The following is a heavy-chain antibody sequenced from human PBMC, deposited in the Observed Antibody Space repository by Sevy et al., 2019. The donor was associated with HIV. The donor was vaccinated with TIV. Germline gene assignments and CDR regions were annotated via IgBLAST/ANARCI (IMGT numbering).Heavy chain of an antibody. D-gene: IGHD3-22*01. CDR3: ASARESYEDSSGYLDY. J-gene: IGHJ4*02. V-gene: IGHV1-24*01. Sequence: ASVKVSCKVSGYSLTKLYMHWVRQAPGKGLEWMGCFDPEDGETIYAQKFQGRVTMTEDTSTDTAYMELSSLRSEDTAVYFCASARESYEDSSGYLDYWGQGALVTVSS. CDR1: GYSLTKLY. CDR2: FDPEDGET.